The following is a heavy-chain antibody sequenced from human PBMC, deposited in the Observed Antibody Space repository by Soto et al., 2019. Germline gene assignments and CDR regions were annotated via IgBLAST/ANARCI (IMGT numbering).Heavy chain of an antibody. CDR2: INHSGST. CDR1: GGSFSGYY. J-gene: IGHJ6*02. V-gene: IGHV4-34*01. CDR3: ARGGGRYDFWSGYLPGMDV. D-gene: IGHD3-3*01. Sequence: WETLSLTCAVYGGSFSGYYWSWIRQPPGKGLEWIGEINHSGSTNYNPSLKSRVTISVDTSKNQFSLKLSSVTAADTAVYYCARGGGRYDFWSGYLPGMDVWGQGTTVTVSS.